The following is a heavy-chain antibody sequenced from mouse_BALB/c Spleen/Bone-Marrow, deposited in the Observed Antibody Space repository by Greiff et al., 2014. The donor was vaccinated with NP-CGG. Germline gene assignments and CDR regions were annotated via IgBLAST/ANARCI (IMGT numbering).Heavy chain of an antibody. D-gene: IGHD2-10*02. CDR3: ARSGERYGAMDY. CDR2: ISDGGGYT. Sequence: DVMLVESGGGLVKPGGSLKLSCAASGFTFSDYYMYWVRQTPEKRLEWVATISDGGGYTYYPDSVWGRFTISRDNAKNNLCLQMSSLKSEDTAMYYCARSGERYGAMDYWGQGPSVTVFS. V-gene: IGHV5-4*02. CDR1: GFTFSDYY. J-gene: IGHJ4*01.